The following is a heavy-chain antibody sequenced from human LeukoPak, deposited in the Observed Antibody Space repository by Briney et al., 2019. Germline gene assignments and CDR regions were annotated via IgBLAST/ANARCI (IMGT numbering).Heavy chain of an antibody. Sequence: PSETLSLTCTVSGGSINSYYWNWIRQPPGKGLEWIGYIYYSGSTNYNPSLKSRVTISVDMSKNQFSLKLSSVTAADTAVYYCARRIAVAGRNWFDPWGQGTLVTVSS. CDR2: IYYSGST. D-gene: IGHD6-19*01. CDR3: ARRIAVAGRNWFDP. V-gene: IGHV4-59*08. CDR1: GGSINSYY. J-gene: IGHJ5*02.